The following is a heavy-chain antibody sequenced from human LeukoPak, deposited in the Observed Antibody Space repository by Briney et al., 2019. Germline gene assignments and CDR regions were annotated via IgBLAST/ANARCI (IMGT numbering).Heavy chain of an antibody. CDR1: GFTFSRCG. V-gene: IGHV3-33*08. CDR3: ARAEPGLFDY. J-gene: IGHJ4*02. CDR2: IYSDGRNA. Sequence: GRSLRLSCAASGFTFSRCGMHWVRQAPGKGLEWVAVIYSDGRNAYYADSVEGRFTISRDNSKNTLYLQMNSLRAEDTAVYYCARAEPGLFDYWGLGTLVTVSS.